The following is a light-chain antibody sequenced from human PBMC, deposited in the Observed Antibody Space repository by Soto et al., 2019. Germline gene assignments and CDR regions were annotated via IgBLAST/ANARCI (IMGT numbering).Light chain of an antibody. V-gene: IGKV3-20*01. J-gene: IGKJ4*01. Sequence: EIVLTQSPGTLSLSPGERATLTCRASQSVGNNYLAWYQQKPGQAPRLLIHGASRRATGIPDGFSGGGSRTDVALTISRLEPEDCAVFYGQQYDGSPLTFGGGTKVEIK. CDR2: GAS. CDR3: QQYDGSPLT. CDR1: QSVGNNY.